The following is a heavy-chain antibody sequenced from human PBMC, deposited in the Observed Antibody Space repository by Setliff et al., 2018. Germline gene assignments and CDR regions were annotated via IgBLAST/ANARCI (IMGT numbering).Heavy chain of an antibody. CDR2: ISVYNGDT. D-gene: IGHD5-18*01. V-gene: IGHV1-18*01. Sequence: RASVKVSCKASGYTFRNYAFAWVRQAPGQGLEWVGWISVYNGDTNYAQKFQGRVTLTTDTSTSTAYMELRSLTSDDSAFYCCARAPSVELVTIRTNSWFTYWGQGTLVTVSS. CDR3: ARAPSVELVTIRTNSWFTY. J-gene: IGHJ4*02. CDR1: GYTFRNYA.